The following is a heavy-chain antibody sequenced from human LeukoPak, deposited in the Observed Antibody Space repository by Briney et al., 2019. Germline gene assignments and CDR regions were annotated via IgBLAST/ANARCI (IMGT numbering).Heavy chain of an antibody. Sequence: VASVKVSCKASGYTFTGYYMHWVRQAPGQGLEWMGWINPNSGGTNYAQKFQGRVTMTRDTSISTAYMELSRLRSNDTAVYYCARDLDSIAAPDYWGQGTLVTVSS. CDR3: ARDLDSIAAPDY. V-gene: IGHV1-2*02. CDR2: INPNSGGT. J-gene: IGHJ4*02. CDR1: GYTFTGYY. D-gene: IGHD6-6*01.